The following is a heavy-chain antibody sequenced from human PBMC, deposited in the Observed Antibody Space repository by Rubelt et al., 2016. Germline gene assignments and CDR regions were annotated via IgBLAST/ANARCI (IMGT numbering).Heavy chain of an antibody. Sequence: QVQLQESGPGLVKPSQTLSLTCTVSGGSISSGGYYWSWIRQHPGKGLEWFGNSYYTGSTNYNPSLPSRVTISVDTSKNQFSLKLSSVTAADTAVYYCARSGYSYGDPLFFFDYWGQGTLVTVSS. J-gene: IGHJ4*02. D-gene: IGHD5-18*01. CDR3: ARSGYSYGDPLFFFDY. CDR1: GGSISSGGYY. CDR2: SYYTGST. V-gene: IGHV4-61*08.